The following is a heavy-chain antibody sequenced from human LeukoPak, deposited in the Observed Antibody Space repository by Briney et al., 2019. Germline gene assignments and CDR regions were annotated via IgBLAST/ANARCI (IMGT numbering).Heavy chain of an antibody. V-gene: IGHV1-46*01. CDR3: ARASGYYYRPTYYFDY. CDR2: INPSGGST. Sequence: ASVKVSCKASGYTFTSYYMHWVRQAPGQGLEWMGIINPSGGSTSYAQKFQGRVTMTRDTSTSTVYMELSSLRSEDTAVYYCARASGYYYRPTYYFDYWGQGTLVTVSS. CDR1: GYTFTSYY. D-gene: IGHD3-22*01. J-gene: IGHJ4*02.